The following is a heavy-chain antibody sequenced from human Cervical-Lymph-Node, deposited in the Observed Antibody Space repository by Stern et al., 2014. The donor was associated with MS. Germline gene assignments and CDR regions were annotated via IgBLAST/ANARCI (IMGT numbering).Heavy chain of an antibody. CDR1: GVSLNTSGVG. J-gene: IGHJ4*02. Sequence: VTLRESGPTLVKPTQTLTLTCSFSGVSLNTSGVGVGWVRQPPGRALEWLALIYWDEEKHYSPTLKNRLTIAKDTSKNQVVLRMTDMDPVYTATYFCTHDLGYWGQGILVTVSS. CDR2: IYWDEEK. CDR3: THDLGY. V-gene: IGHV2-5*02.